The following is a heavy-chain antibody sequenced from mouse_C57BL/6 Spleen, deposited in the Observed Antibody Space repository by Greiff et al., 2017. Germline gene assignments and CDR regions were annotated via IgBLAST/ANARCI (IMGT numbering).Heavy chain of an antibody. J-gene: IGHJ3*01. V-gene: IGHV1-64*01. CDR3: AYYSGSSSWIAY. CDR2: IHPNSGST. Sequence: VQLHQPGAELVKPGASVKLSCKASGYTFTSYWMHWVKQRPGQGLEWIGMIHPNSGSTNYNEKFKSKATLTVDKSSSTAYMQLSSLTSEDSAVYYCAYYSGSSSWIAYWGQGTLVTVSA. D-gene: IGHD1-1*01. CDR1: GYTFTSYW.